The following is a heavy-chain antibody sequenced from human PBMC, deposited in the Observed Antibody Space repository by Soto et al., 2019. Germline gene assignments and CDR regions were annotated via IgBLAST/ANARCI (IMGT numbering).Heavy chain of an antibody. CDR2: IYHSGST. CDR1: GGSISSSNW. V-gene: IGHV4-4*02. J-gene: IGHJ6*02. CDR3: ARGSVVRGVAYYGMDV. Sequence: PSEPLSLTCTVSGGSISSSNWWSWVRQPPGKGLEWIGEIYHSGSTNYNPSLKGRVTISVDKSKNQFSLKLSSVTAADTAVYYCARGSVVRGVAYYGMDVWGQGTTVTVSS. D-gene: IGHD3-10*01.